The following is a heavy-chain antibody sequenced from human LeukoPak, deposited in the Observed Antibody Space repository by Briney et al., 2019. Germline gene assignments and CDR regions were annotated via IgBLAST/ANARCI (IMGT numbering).Heavy chain of an antibody. CDR3: ARDRVAAAGGYYYYYMDV. V-gene: IGHV1-2*02. CDR1: GYTLTELS. CDR2: INPNSGGT. J-gene: IGHJ6*03. Sequence: GASVKVSCKVSGYTLTELSMHWVRQAPGQGLEWMGWINPNSGGTNYAQKFQGRVTMTRDTSISTAYMELSRLRSDDTAVYYCARDRVAAAGGYYYYYMDVWGKGTTVTVSS. D-gene: IGHD6-13*01.